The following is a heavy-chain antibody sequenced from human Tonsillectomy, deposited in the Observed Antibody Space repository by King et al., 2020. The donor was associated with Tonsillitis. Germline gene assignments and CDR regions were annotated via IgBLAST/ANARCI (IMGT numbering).Heavy chain of an antibody. CDR3: ARGLVNEGGGGDCVYYYYGMDV. J-gene: IGHJ6*02. CDR2: IWYDGSNK. D-gene: IGHD2-21*02. Sequence: VQLVESGGGVVQPGRSLRLSCAASGFTFSSYGMHWVRQAPGKGLGWVAVIWYDGSNKYYADSVKGRFTISRNNSKNTLYLKMNSLRAEGTAVYYCARGLVNEGGGGDCVYYYYGMDVWGQGTTVTVSS. V-gene: IGHV3-33*01. CDR1: GFTFSSYG.